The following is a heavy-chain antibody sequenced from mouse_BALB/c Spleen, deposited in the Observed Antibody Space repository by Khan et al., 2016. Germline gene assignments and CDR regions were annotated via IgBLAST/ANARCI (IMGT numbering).Heavy chain of an antibody. D-gene: IGHD3-3*01. Sequence: EVQLQESGPDLVKPSQSLSLTCTVTGYSITSGYTWHWIRQFPGNKLEWMGYIHHSGGTNYTPSLRSRFSITRDTSKNQFFMQLNSVTTEDTATYSCARGDHYFDYWGQGTTLTVSS. CDR2: IHHSGGT. J-gene: IGHJ2*01. CDR1: GYSITSGYT. CDR3: ARGDHYFDY. V-gene: IGHV3-1*02.